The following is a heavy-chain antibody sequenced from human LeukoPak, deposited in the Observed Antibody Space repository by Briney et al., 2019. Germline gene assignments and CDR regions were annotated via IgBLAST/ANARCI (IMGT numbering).Heavy chain of an antibody. Sequence: SETLSLTCAVSGYSISSGYYWGWIRQPPGKGLEWIGSIYHGGSTYYNPSLKSRVTVSVDTSKNQFSLKLSSVTAADTAVYYCARHDAYCSGGSCYYWYFDLWGRGTLVTVSS. D-gene: IGHD2-15*01. CDR3: ARHDAYCSGGSCYYWYFDL. V-gene: IGHV4-38-2*01. CDR1: GYSISSGYY. CDR2: IYHGGST. J-gene: IGHJ2*01.